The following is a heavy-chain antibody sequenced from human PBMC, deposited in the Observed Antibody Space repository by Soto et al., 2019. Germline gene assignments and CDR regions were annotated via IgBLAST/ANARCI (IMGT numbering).Heavy chain of an antibody. J-gene: IGHJ4*02. Sequence: WGSLRLSCAASGFTFISYGMHWVRHAPCKGLEWVAVIWYDGSNKYYADSVKGRFTISRDNSKNTLYLQMNSLRAEDTAVYYCARDFDYWGQGTLVTVSS. CDR1: GFTFISYG. CDR3: ARDFDY. V-gene: IGHV3-33*01. CDR2: IWYDGSNK.